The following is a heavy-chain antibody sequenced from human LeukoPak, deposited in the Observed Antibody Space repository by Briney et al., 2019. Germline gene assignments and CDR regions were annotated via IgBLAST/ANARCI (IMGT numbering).Heavy chain of an antibody. J-gene: IGHJ4*02. Sequence: PSETLSLTCAVSGGSISSGGYSWSWIRQPPGKGLEWIGYIYHSGSTYYNPSLKSRVTISVDRSKNQFSLKLSSVTAADTAVYYCASSLLWFGVSHPPHYWGQGTLVTVSS. CDR1: GGSISSGGYS. CDR2: IYHSGST. CDR3: ASSLLWFGVSHPPHY. V-gene: IGHV4-30-2*01. D-gene: IGHD3-10*01.